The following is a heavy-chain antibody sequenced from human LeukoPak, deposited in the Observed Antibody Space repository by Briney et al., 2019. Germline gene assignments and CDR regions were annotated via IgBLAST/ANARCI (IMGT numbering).Heavy chain of an antibody. CDR3: ARFQGYSSSWYFPHYYYYMDV. CDR1: GFTFSNYN. CDR2: ISSSGSTI. V-gene: IGHV3-48*04. J-gene: IGHJ6*03. D-gene: IGHD6-13*01. Sequence: PGGSLRLSCAASGFTFSNYNMNWVRQAPGQGLEWISSISSSGSTIYYADSVKGRFTISRDNAKNSLYLQMNSLRAEDTAVYYCARFQGYSSSWYFPHYYYYMDVWGKGTTVTISS.